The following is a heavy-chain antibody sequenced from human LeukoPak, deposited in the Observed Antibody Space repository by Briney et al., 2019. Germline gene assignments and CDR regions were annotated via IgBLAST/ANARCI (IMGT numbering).Heavy chain of an antibody. J-gene: IGHJ4*02. CDR2: IKQDGSET. D-gene: IGHD1-7*01. Sequence: GGSLRLSCEVSGFTFSNYWMTWVRQAPGKGLEWVANIKQDGSETYYVDSVKGRFTLSRDNARNSLYLQMNYLGVDDTAVYYCARDGLTGTPDYWGQGTLVTVSS. V-gene: IGHV3-7*01. CDR1: GFTFSNYW. CDR3: ARDGLTGTPDY.